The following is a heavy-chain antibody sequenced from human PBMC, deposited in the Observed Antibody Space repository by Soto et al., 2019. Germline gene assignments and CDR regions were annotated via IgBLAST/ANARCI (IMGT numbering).Heavy chain of an antibody. CDR1: GYTFTSYY. CDR2: INPSGGST. V-gene: IGHV1-46*03. J-gene: IGHJ4*02. Sequence: GASVKVSCKASGYTFTSYYMHWVRQAPGQGLEWMGIINPSGGSTSYAQKFQGRVTMTRDTSTSTVYMELSSLRSEDTAVYYCARIWLGCSSTSCLGYWGQGTLVTVSS. D-gene: IGHD2-2*01. CDR3: ARIWLGCSSTSCLGY.